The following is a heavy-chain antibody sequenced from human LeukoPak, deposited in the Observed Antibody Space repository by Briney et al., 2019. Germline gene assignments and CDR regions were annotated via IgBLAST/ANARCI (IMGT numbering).Heavy chain of an antibody. V-gene: IGHV3-30*18. CDR2: ISYDGSNK. CDR1: GFTFSSYA. D-gene: IGHD3-9*01. Sequence: PGASLRLSCAASGFTFSSYAMSWVRQAPGKGLEWVAVISYDGSNKYYADSVKGRFNISRDNSKNTLYLQMNRLRAEDTAVYYCAKDRGYFDWLLNFWGQGTLVTVSS. J-gene: IGHJ4*02. CDR3: AKDRGYFDWLLNF.